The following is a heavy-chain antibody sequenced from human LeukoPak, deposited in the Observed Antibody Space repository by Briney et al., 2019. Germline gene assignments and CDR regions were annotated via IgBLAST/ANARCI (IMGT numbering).Heavy chain of an antibody. J-gene: IGHJ5*02. CDR2: ISGSGGST. Sequence: GGSLRLSCAASGFTFSSYAMSWVRQGPGKGLEWVSAISGSGGSTYYADSVKGRFIISRDNSKNTLSLQMNSLRAEDTAVYYCAKHLSGSTNWNWFDPWGQGTLVTVSS. CDR3: AKHLSGSTNWNWFDP. D-gene: IGHD2-2*01. CDR1: GFTFSSYA. V-gene: IGHV3-23*01.